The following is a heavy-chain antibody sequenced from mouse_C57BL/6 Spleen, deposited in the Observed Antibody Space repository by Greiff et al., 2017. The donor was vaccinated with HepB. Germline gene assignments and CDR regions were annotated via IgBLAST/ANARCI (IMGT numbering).Heavy chain of an antibody. D-gene: IGHD4-1*01. J-gene: IGHJ4*01. CDR2: SRNKANDYTT. Sequence: EVKLVESGGGLVQSGRSLRLSCATSGFTFSDFYMEWVRQAPGKGLEWIAASRNKANDYTTEYSASVKGRFIVSRDTSQSILYLQMNALRAEDTAIYDCARDADWDGYAMDYWGQGTSVTVSS. V-gene: IGHV7-1*01. CDR1: GFTFSDFY. CDR3: ARDADWDGYAMDY.